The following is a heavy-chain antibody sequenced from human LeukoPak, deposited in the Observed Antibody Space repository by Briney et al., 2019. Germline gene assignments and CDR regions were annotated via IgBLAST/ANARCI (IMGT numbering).Heavy chain of an antibody. D-gene: IGHD6-6*01. V-gene: IGHV1-3*01. CDR3: ASSGLNMAARLRPNKSFDY. J-gene: IGHJ4*02. CDR2: INAGNGNT. Sequence: ASVKVSCKASGYTFTSYAMHWVRQAPGQRLEWMGWINAGNGNTKYSQKFQGRVTITADESTSTAYMELSSLGSEDTAVYYCASSGLNMAARLRPNKSFDYWGQGTLVTVSS. CDR1: GYTFTSYA.